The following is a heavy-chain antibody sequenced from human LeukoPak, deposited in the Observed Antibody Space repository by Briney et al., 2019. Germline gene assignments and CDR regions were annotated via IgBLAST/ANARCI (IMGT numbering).Heavy chain of an antibody. D-gene: IGHD1-1*01. Sequence: GGSLRLSCAASGFTFSLSWMHWVRQAPGKGLEWVSSINYDARSRTYADFVKGRLTISRDNAENTLFLQMNSLRVEDSAIYSCVRGAGPGTPFDWGQGILVTVSS. J-gene: IGHJ1*01. CDR3: VRGAGPGTPFD. CDR2: INYDARSR. V-gene: IGHV3-74*01. CDR1: GFTFSLSW.